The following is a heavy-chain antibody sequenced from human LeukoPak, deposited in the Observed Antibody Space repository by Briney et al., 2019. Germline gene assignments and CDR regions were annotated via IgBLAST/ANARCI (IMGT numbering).Heavy chain of an antibody. CDR3: ARDLWGTTPAPIP. J-gene: IGHJ5*02. Sequence: GGCLRLSCAASGFTFSSYTMNWVRQAPGKGLEWVSSISSGSRSIFYADSVKGRFTISRDNTKNSLYLQLNSLRAEDTAVYYCARDLWGTTPAPIPWGQGTLVIVSS. CDR2: ISSGSRSI. CDR1: GFTFSSYT. V-gene: IGHV3-21*01. D-gene: IGHD2-2*01.